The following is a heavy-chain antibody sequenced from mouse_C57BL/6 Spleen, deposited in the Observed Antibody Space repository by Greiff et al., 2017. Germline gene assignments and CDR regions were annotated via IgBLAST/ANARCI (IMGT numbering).Heavy chain of an antibody. D-gene: IGHD1-1*01. CDR3: ARRYGSRVCAY. J-gene: IGHJ3*01. CDR1: GYTFTSSG. Sequence: VQLQQSGAELARPGASVKLSCKASGYTFTSSGISWVKQRPGQGLEWIGELYPRSGNTYYNAKFKGKATLTADKSHSTAYMELRSLTSEDSAVYFCARRYGSRVCAYWGQGTLVTVAA. V-gene: IGHV1-81*01. CDR2: LYPRSGNT.